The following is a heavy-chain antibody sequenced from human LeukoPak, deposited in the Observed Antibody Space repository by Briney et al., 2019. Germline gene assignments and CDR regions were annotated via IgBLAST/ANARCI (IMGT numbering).Heavy chain of an antibody. J-gene: IGHJ4*02. CDR1: GFAFDDFA. Sequence: GESLTLSCTTSGFAFDDFAMRWVRQPAGKGVEGVGFSRRRAYGGAAEYAASVKGGFIISRDDSKGIAYLQMNSLKTEDTAVYYCSRNGLVDFDYWGQGSRVIVSP. CDR2: SRRRAYGGAA. V-gene: IGHV3-49*04. CDR3: SRNGLVDFDY.